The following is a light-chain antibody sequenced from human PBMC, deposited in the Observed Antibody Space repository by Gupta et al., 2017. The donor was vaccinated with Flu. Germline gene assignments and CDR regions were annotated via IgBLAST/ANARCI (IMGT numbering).Light chain of an antibody. V-gene: IGKV3-15*01. CDR3: QQYNNWPRT. CDR2: GAS. CDR1: HSVRST. Sequence: PATRSVSPGESAPLSCRAIHSVRSTLAWYQQKPGQAPRLLIYGASTRATGIPARFSGSGSGTEFTLTISSLQSEDFAVYYCQQYNNWPRTFGQGTKLDIK. J-gene: IGKJ2*01.